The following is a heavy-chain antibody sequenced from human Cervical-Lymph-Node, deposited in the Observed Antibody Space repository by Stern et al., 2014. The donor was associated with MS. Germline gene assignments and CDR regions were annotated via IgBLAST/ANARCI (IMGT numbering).Heavy chain of an antibody. Sequence: QLQESGPGLVKPAQTLSLNCTVSGGSVRSGPYYWSWIRQPAGKGLEWIGRIHTSGSSDYTPSLKCRVTISADTSKNQFSLQRSSVTAADTAVYYCAREEGFFYDRSGYYSFEYWGQGTLVTVSS. J-gene: IGHJ4*02. CDR3: AREEGFFYDRSGYYSFEY. D-gene: IGHD3-22*01. V-gene: IGHV4-61*02. CDR1: GGSVRSGPYY. CDR2: IHTSGSS.